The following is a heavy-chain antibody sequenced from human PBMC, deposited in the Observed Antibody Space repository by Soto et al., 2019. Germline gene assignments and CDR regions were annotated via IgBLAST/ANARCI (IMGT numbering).Heavy chain of an antibody. V-gene: IGHV3-23*01. D-gene: IGHD3-22*01. J-gene: IGHJ4*02. CDR1: GFTFSNYA. CDR2: ITGSGDYT. Sequence: VGSLRLSCAASGFTFSNYAMSWVRQAPGKGLEWVSSITGSGDYTYYADSVKGRFTISRDNSKNTLYLQMNSLRAEDTAVYYCAKLGHDSNGPLDYWGQGTLVTVSS. CDR3: AKLGHDSNGPLDY.